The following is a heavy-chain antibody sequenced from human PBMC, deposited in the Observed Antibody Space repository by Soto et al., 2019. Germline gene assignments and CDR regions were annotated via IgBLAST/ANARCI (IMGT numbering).Heavy chain of an antibody. CDR2: IYHGGTT. D-gene: IGHD3-10*01. CDR1: GDSITSGGYY. V-gene: IGHV4-31*03. J-gene: IGHJ4*02. Sequence: QVQLQESGPGLVKHSQTLSLSCTVSGDSITSGGYYWTWIRQNPGEGLEWIGRIYHGGTTDYNPSLRSRVSFAADTSRNQIALTVHSVTAADTAVYYCARGASVFDYWGQGILVIVSS. CDR3: ARGASVFDY.